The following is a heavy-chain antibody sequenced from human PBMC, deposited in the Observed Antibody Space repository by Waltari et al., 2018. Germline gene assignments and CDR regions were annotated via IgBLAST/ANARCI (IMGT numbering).Heavy chain of an antibody. D-gene: IGHD2-8*02. V-gene: IGHV1-69*02. Sequence: QVQLVQSGAEVKKPGSSVKVSCKASGGTFSSYAISWVRQDPGHGLEWMGRVRPSVGKESDAKKYQGRVTITVDKSTSTAYMEVCRLRSEETAVYYCARYGDCTGGVCYPFDYWGQGTLVTVSS. J-gene: IGHJ4*02. CDR3: ARYGDCTGGVCYPFDY. CDR2: VRPSVGKE. CDR1: GGTFSSYA.